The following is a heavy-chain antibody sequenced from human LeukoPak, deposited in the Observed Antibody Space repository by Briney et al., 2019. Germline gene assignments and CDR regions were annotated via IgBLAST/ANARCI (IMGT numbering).Heavy chain of an antibody. Sequence: PSETLSLTCAVCGCPLRSYYRSWVRQPPGKGLEWIGFIYHSGSTDYNPSLKSRGTISVDTSKNQFSLKLSSVTAADTAGYYITMTNYSGLTSYYTTLGGQGTPVTVSS. CDR2: IYHSGST. V-gene: IGHV4-59*08. CDR1: GCPLRSYY. D-gene: IGHD3-10*01. J-gene: IGHJ1*01. CDR3: TMTNYSGLTSYYTTL.